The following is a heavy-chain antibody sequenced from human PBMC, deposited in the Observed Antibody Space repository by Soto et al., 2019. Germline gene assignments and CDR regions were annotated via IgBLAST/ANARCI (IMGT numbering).Heavy chain of an antibody. CDR3: ARSSSNCSGGSCESLDY. CDR2: IIPIFGTA. V-gene: IGHV1-69*13. CDR1: GGTFSSYA. J-gene: IGHJ4*02. Sequence: ASVKVSCKXSGGTFSSYAISWVRQAPGQGLEWMGGIIPIFGTANYAQKFQGRVTITADESTSTAYMELSSLRSEDTAVYYCARSSSNCSGGSCESLDYWGQGTLVTVSS. D-gene: IGHD2-15*01.